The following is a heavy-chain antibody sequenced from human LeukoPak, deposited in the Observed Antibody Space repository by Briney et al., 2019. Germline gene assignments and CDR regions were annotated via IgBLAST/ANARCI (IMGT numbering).Heavy chain of an antibody. J-gene: IGHJ5*02. CDR1: GFTFSSYA. CDR3: AKDRPAAYYYDSSGYYGP. CDR2: ISGSGGST. D-gene: IGHD3-22*01. V-gene: IGHV3-23*01. Sequence: GGSLRLSCAASGFTFSSYAMSWVRQAPGKGLEWVSAISGSGGSTYHADSVKGRFTISRDNSKNTLYLQMNSLRAEDTAVYYCAKDRPAAYYYDSSGYYGPWGQGTLVTVSS.